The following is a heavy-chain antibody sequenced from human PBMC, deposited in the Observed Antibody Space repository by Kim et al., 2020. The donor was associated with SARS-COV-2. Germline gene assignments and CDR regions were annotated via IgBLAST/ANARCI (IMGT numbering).Heavy chain of an antibody. CDR3: AGHWHVVVAATRARFDP. V-gene: IGHV4-39*01. CDR2: FYYSGSS. Sequence: SETLSLTCTVSGGSISSSSYYWGRIRQPPGKGLEWIGCFYYSGSSYHNPSLKSRVTISVDTSKNQLSLKLISVTAADTAVYYCAGHWHVVVAATRARFDPWSQGTLVTVSS. J-gene: IGHJ5*02. D-gene: IGHD2-15*01. CDR1: GGSISSSSYY.